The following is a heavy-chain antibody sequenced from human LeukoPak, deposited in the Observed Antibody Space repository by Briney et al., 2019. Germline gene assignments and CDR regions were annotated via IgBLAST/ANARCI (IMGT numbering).Heavy chain of an antibody. Sequence: GGSLRLSCAASGFTVSSNYMSWVRQAPGKGLEWVSSIGSSSSYIYYADSVKGRFTISRDNAKNSLYLQMNSLRAEDTAVYYCARGVDTAMVFYYYYMDVWGKGTTVTISS. D-gene: IGHD5-18*01. V-gene: IGHV3-21*01. J-gene: IGHJ6*03. CDR3: ARGVDTAMVFYYYYMDV. CDR2: IGSSSSYI. CDR1: GFTVSSNY.